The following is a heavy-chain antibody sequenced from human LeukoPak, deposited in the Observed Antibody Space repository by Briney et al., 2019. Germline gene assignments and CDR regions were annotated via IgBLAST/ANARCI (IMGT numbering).Heavy chain of an antibody. D-gene: IGHD3-22*01. V-gene: IGHV2-5*02. CDR2: IYWDDDK. Sequence: SGPTLVKPTQTLTLTCTFSGFSLSTSGVGVGWIRLPPGKALEWLALIYWDDDKRYSPSLKSRLTITKDTSKNQVVLTMTNMDPVDTATYYCAHSSYYDSSGSAEYFQHWGQGTLVTVSS. CDR3: AHSSYYDSSGSAEYFQH. J-gene: IGHJ1*01. CDR1: GFSLSTSGVG.